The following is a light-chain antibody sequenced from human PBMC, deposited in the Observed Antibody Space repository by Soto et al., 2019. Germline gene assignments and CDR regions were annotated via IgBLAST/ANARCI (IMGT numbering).Light chain of an antibody. J-gene: IGKJ1*01. CDR2: GAS. Sequence: EVVLTQSPGILSLSPGERATLSCRASQSVSSTYLAWYQQRPGQAPRLLIYGASTRATDIPDRISGSGSGTDFTLTVSRLEPEDFAVYYCQHYGSTPWSFGQGTKVEIK. V-gene: IGKV3-20*01. CDR1: QSVSSTY. CDR3: QHYGSTPWS.